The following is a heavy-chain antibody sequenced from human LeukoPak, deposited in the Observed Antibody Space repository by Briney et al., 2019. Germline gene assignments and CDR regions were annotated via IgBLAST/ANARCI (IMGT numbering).Heavy chain of an antibody. J-gene: IGHJ5*02. Sequence: PGRSLRLSCAASGFTFSSYAMHWVRQAPGKGLEWVAVISYDGSNKYYADSVKGRSTISRDNSKNTLYLQMNSLRAEDTAVYYCARDKYSNSGNNWFDPWGQGTLVTVSS. V-gene: IGHV3-30*04. CDR1: GFTFSSYA. D-gene: IGHD4-11*01. CDR2: ISYDGSNK. CDR3: ARDKYSNSGNNWFDP.